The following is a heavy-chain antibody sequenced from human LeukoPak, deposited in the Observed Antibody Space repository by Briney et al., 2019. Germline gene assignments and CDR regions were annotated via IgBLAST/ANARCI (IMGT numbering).Heavy chain of an antibody. D-gene: IGHD3-3*01. J-gene: IGHJ5*02. Sequence: GESLKISCKGSGYSFTSYWIGWVRPMPGKGLEWMGIIYPGDSDTRYSPSFQGQVTISADKSISTAYLQWSSLKASDTAMYYCARFLYDFWSGYYSNWFDPWGQGTLVTVSS. CDR2: IYPGDSDT. CDR1: GYSFTSYW. V-gene: IGHV5-51*01. CDR3: ARFLYDFWSGYYSNWFDP.